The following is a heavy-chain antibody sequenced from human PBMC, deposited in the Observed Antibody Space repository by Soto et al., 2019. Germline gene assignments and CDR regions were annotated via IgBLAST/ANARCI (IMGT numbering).Heavy chain of an antibody. D-gene: IGHD4-17*01. CDR3: EKATVTTTYFDY. V-gene: IGHV3-23*01. J-gene: IGHJ4*02. Sequence: GGSLRLSCAASGFTFSDYAMTWVRQSPGKGLEWVSGISAGSGSTYYADSVRGRFTISRDNSKNTLYLQMNSLRAEDTAVYYREKATVTTTYFDYCGPGTLVTVS. CDR2: ISAGSGST. CDR1: GFTFSDYA.